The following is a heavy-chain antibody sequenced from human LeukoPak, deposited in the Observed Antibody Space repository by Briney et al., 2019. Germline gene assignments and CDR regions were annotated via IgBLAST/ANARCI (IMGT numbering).Heavy chain of an antibody. CDR1: GGSISSYY. CDR3: ARQIYCSGGSCYSNWFDP. J-gene: IGHJ5*02. Sequence: SETLSLTCTVSGGSISSYYWSWIRQPPGKGLEWIGYVYYSGSTNYNPSLKSRVTISVDTSKNQFSLKLSSVTAADTAVYYCARQIYCSGGSCYSNWFDPWGQGTLVTVSS. CDR2: VYYSGST. D-gene: IGHD2-15*01. V-gene: IGHV4-59*08.